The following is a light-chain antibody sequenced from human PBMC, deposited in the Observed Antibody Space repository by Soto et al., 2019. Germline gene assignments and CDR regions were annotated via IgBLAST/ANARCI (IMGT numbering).Light chain of an antibody. CDR1: QSISGW. J-gene: IGKJ5*01. CDR3: QQYDRPPIT. V-gene: IGKV1-5*01. Sequence: DIQMTQSPSTLSGSVGDRVTITCRASQSISGWLAWYQQKPGKAPKLLIYDVSSLESGVPSRFSGSGSGTEFTLTISSLQPEDSALYYCQQYDRPPITFGQGTRLEIK. CDR2: DVS.